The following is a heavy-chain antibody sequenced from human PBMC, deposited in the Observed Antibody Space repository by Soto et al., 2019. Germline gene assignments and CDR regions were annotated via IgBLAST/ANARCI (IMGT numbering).Heavy chain of an antibody. D-gene: IGHD3-10*01. CDR1: AYTFTTYG. J-gene: IGHJ6*02. CDR2: ISGYNGQT. Sequence: QVQLVQSGPEVKKPGASVKVSCKASAYTFTTYGISWVRQAPGQGLEWMGWISGYNGQTNYPQKFRGRVTLTTDTSTSTAYMELRSLRSDDTAMYYCARDNRKELWVEGLNAMDVWGQGTTDTVSS. CDR3: ARDNRKELWVEGLNAMDV. V-gene: IGHV1-18*04.